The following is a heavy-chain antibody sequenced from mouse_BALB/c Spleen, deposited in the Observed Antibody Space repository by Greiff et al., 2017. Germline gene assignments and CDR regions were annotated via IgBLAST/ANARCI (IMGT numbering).Heavy chain of an antibody. V-gene: IGHV5-9-4*01. Sequence: EVQRVESGGGLVQPGGSRKLSCAASGFTFSSFGMHWVRQSPEKRLEWVAEISSGGSYTYYPDTVTGRFTISRDNAKNTLYLEMSSLRSEDTAMYYCARDWDGYYNYAMDYWGQGTSVTVSS. D-gene: IGHD2-3*01. CDR3: ARDWDGYYNYAMDY. CDR1: GFTFSSFG. CDR2: ISSGGSYT. J-gene: IGHJ4*01.